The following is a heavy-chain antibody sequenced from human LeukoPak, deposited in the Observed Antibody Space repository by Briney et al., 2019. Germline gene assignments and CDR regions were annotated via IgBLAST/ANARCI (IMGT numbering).Heavy chain of an antibody. CDR2: IWWDGSNE. V-gene: IGHV3-33*01. CDR3: ARGGKSARPDY. CDR1: GLSFSSNA. J-gene: IGHJ4*02. Sequence: GRSLRLSCAASGLSFSSNAMHWVRQAPGKGLDWLAIIWWDGSNEYYADSVKGRFTISRDNSKNVLYLQMNSLRVEDTAVYYCARGGKSARPDYWGQGTQVTVSS. D-gene: IGHD6-6*01.